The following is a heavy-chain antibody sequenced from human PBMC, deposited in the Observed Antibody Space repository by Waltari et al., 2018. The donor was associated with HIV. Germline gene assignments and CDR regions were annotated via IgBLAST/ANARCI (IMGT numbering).Heavy chain of an antibody. D-gene: IGHD3-22*01. CDR3: ARVRITLIVAGPFDM. J-gene: IGHJ3*02. V-gene: IGHV4-38-2*01. Sequence: HVQLQESGPGLVKPSETLSLTCVVSGSSISGASYWGWIRPSPGKGLEWIGSIHHSGRTYHNPSLKSRVTISVDASKSQFSLKLTSATAADTAIYYCARVRITLIVAGPFDMWGQGTLVTVSS. CDR1: GSSISGASY. CDR2: IHHSGRT.